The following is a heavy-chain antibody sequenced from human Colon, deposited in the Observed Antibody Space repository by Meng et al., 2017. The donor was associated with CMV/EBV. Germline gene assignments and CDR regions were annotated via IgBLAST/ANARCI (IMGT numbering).Heavy chain of an antibody. CDR3: ARELARGGY. V-gene: IGHV1-18*01. Sequence: QVQRVQFGAEVKEPGASVKVSCKTSGYTFTNFGISWVRQAPGQGLEWMAYISPYNGDTNYAQRFQGRVALTTDTSTSTVYMELGSLTSDDTAMYYCARELARGGYWGQGTLVTVSS. CDR1: GYTFTNFG. J-gene: IGHJ4*02. CDR2: ISPYNGDT.